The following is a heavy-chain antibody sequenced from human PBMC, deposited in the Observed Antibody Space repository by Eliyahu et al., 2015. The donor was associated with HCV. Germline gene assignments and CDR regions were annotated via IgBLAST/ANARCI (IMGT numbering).Heavy chain of an antibody. CDR1: GESISSTSYY. Sequence: QPQLQESGPGLVKPSETLSLTCFVSGESISSTSYYWGWIRQPPGKGLEWIGSIYHAGSTYYNPSVGGRVTILVDTSENQFTLKLNSVTAADTAVYYCARHVPHGYNYGPGFDHWGQGTLVSVSS. D-gene: IGHD5-12*01. J-gene: IGHJ4*02. CDR3: ARHVPHGYNYGPGFDH. CDR2: IYHAGST. V-gene: IGHV4-39*01.